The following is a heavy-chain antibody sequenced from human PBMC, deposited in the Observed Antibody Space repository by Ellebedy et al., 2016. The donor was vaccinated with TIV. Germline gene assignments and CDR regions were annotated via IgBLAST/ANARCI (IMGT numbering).Heavy chain of an antibody. D-gene: IGHD4-17*01. Sequence: GGSLRLXCAASEFTVSNNYMNWVRQAPGKGLEWVSVIHGDGSTYYADSVKGRFTISRDKSKNTLYLQMNSLTAEDTAVYYCVRGFAVTTLSYYFYGMDVWGQGTTVTVSS. J-gene: IGHJ6*02. CDR3: VRGFAVTTLSYYFYGMDV. CDR2: IHGDGST. CDR1: EFTVSNNY. V-gene: IGHV3-53*01.